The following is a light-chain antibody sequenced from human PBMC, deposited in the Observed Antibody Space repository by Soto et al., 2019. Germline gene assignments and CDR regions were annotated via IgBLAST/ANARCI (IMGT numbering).Light chain of an antibody. CDR1: QSVSNN. Sequence: ETVLTQSPVTLSVSPGERATLSCRASQSVSNNLAWYQQKPGQAPRLLIYGASTRASGIPARFSGSGSGTEFTLTISSLQSEDFAVYYRQQYNSWPTWTFGQGTKVDIK. V-gene: IGKV3-15*01. J-gene: IGKJ1*01. CDR2: GAS. CDR3: QQYNSWPTWT.